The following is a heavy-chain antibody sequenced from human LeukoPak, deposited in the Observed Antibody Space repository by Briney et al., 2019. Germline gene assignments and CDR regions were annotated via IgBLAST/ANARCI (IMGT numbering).Heavy chain of an antibody. CDR3: ARVRYYDSSGYFSLDAFDI. CDR1: GYTLTDYY. J-gene: IGHJ3*02. Sequence: ASVKVSCKASGYTLTDYYIHWVRQAPGQGLEWMGWISAYNGNTNYAQKLQGRVTMTTDTSTSTAYMELRSLRSDDTAVYYCARVRYYDSSGYFSLDAFDIWGQGTMVTVSS. CDR2: ISAYNGNT. D-gene: IGHD3-22*01. V-gene: IGHV1-18*04.